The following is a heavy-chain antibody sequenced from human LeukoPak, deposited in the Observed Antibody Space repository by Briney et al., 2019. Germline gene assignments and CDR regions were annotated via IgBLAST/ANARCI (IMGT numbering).Heavy chain of an antibody. V-gene: IGHV3-23*01. Sequence: PGGSLRLSCAASGFTFSNHGMSWVRQAPGKGLEWVSIISATGGSTNYADSVKGRFTISRDNSKNTLYLQMNSLRVEDTAVYYCAKDQLTGGYNYGYGTFDILGQGTMVTVSS. J-gene: IGHJ3*02. CDR3: AKDQLTGGYNYGYGTFDI. D-gene: IGHD5-18*01. CDR1: GFTFSNHG. CDR2: ISATGGST.